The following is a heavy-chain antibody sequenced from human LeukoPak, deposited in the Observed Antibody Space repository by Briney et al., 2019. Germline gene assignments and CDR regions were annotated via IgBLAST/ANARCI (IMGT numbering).Heavy chain of an antibody. V-gene: IGHV4-59*08. J-gene: IGHJ4*02. Sequence: SETLSLTCTVSGGSISSYYWSWIRQPPGKGLEWIGYIYYSGSTNYNPSLKSRVTISVDTSKNQFSLKLSSVTAADTAAYYCARHGWELLAFDYWGQGTLVTVSS. CDR3: ARHGWELLAFDY. CDR2: IYYSGST. D-gene: IGHD1-26*01. CDR1: GGSISSYY.